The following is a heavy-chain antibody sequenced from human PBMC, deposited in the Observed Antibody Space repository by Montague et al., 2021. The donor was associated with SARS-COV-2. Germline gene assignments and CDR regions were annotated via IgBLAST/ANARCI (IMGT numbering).Heavy chain of an antibody. D-gene: IGHD3-10*01. CDR1: GGSISSYY. CDR3: VRFQEGKFGSRTYSPSWYFDL. Sequence: SETLSLTCTVSGGSISSYYWSWIRQPPGKGLEYIGYSFYSRSSTYNPSLKSRVTMPVDTSKNQFSLTLTYVTAADTAVYYCVRFQEGKFGSRTYSPSWYFDLWGRGTLVTVSS. J-gene: IGHJ2*01. CDR2: SFYSRSS. V-gene: IGHV4-59*08.